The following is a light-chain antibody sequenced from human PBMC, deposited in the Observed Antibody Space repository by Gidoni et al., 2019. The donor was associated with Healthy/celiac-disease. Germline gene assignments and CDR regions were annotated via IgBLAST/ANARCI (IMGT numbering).Light chain of an antibody. CDR1: QSISSW. CDR2: EAS. CDR3: QQYSSYSGT. J-gene: IGKJ1*01. V-gene: IGKV1-5*03. Sequence: DIQMTQSPSTLSASVGDRVTITCRASQSISSWLAWYQQKPGKAPKLLIYEASSLEGGVPSRFSGSGSGTDFSLTISSLQPVDFATYYCQQYSSYSGTFGQGTKVEVK.